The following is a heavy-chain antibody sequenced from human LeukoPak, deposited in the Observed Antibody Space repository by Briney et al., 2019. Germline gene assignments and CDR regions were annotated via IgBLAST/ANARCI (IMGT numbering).Heavy chain of an antibody. V-gene: IGHV3-7*01. Sequence: QSGGSLRLSCAASGFTFSTYWMSWVRQTPEKGLEWVAHIKQDGSEKYYVDSVKGRFTISRDSAKNSLFLQMNSLRVEDTAVYYCLRSSNRGGDSWGQGTLVTVPS. J-gene: IGHJ4*02. CDR3: LRSSNRGGDS. CDR2: IKQDGSEK. CDR1: GFTFSTYW. D-gene: IGHD2/OR15-2a*01.